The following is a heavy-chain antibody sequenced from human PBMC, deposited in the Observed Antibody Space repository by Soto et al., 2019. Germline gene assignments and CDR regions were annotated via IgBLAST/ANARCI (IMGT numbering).Heavy chain of an antibody. J-gene: IGHJ6*02. CDR2: ISGGSINI. D-gene: IGHD3-10*01. CDR1: GLTFRSFN. Sequence: LRLSCAASGLTFRSFNMNWVRQAPGKGLEWVSSISGGSINIYYADSVKGRFTISRDNAKNSLYLQMNSLRAEDTAVYYCARDRGARGLDVWGQGTTVTVSS. CDR3: ARDRGARGLDV. V-gene: IGHV3-21*01.